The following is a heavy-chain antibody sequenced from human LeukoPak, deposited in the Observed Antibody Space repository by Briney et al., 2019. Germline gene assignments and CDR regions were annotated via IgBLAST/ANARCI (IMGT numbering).Heavy chain of an antibody. Sequence: SETLSLTCTVSGGSISSGSYYWSWIRQPAGKGLEWIGRIYTSGSTNYNPSLKSRVTISVDTSKNQFSLKLSSVTAADTAVYYCAREMATIPLDYWGQGTLVTVSS. V-gene: IGHV4-61*02. D-gene: IGHD5-24*01. J-gene: IGHJ4*02. CDR2: IYTSGST. CDR1: GGSISSGSYY. CDR3: AREMATIPLDY.